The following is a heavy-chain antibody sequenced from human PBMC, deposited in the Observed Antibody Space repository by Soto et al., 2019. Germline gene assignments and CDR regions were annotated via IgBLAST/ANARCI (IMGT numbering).Heavy chain of an antibody. Sequence: GGSLRLSCAASGFTFSSYGMHWVRQAPGKGLEWVAVISYDGSNKYYADSVKGRFTISRDNSKNTLYLQMNSLRAEDTAVYYCAKDKTHIVVVPAAIELDYWGQGTLVTVS. CDR3: AKDKTHIVVVPAAIELDY. V-gene: IGHV3-30*18. CDR1: GFTFSSYG. J-gene: IGHJ4*02. D-gene: IGHD2-2*01. CDR2: ISYDGSNK.